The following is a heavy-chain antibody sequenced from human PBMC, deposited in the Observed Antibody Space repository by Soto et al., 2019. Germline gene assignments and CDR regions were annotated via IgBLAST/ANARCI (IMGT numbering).Heavy chain of an antibody. CDR1: GFIFKNYA. Sequence: GGSLRLYCAVSGFIFKNYALNWVRQAQGKGLVWVASITRDGYNKYYADSVKGRFTISRDNSKNTLSLQMTALRVEDSSVYYCTKSSGGSSSVGMDYWGPGTLVTVSS. CDR3: TKSSGGSSSVGMDY. J-gene: IGHJ4*02. CDR2: ITRDGYNK. D-gene: IGHD6-6*01. V-gene: IGHV3-30*04.